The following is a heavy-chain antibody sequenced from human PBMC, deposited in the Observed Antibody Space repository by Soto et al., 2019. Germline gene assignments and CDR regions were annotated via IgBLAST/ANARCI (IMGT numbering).Heavy chain of an antibody. J-gene: IGHJ4*02. CDR3: ARDPEIFDY. Sequence: QVQLVQSGAEVKKPGASVKVSCKASGYTFTSYGISWVRQAPGQGLEWMGWISAYNGNTNYAQKLQGRATMTTDTYTSIACMELRSLSSDDPAVYYCARDPEIFDYWCQGTLVTVSS. CDR1: GYTFTSYG. V-gene: IGHV1-18*01. CDR2: ISAYNGNT.